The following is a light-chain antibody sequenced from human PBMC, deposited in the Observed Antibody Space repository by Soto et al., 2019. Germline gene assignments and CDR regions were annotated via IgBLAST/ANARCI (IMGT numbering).Light chain of an antibody. CDR1: QSVSSQ. CDR2: GAS. CDR3: QQYGSSPRT. J-gene: IGKJ1*01. V-gene: IGKV3-20*01. Sequence: EKGLTRSPGTLCLSPGERATLSCRASQSVSSQLAWYQQKPGQAPRLLIYGASSRATGIPDRFSGSGSGTDFTLTISRLEPEDFAVYYCQQYGSSPRTFGQGTIVDIK.